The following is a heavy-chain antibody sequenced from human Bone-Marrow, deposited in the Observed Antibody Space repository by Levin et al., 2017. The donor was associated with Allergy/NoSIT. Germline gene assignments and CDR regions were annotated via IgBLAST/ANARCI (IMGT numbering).Heavy chain of an antibody. Sequence: AGGSLRLSCEVSGLTLRSHSVHWVRQAPGKGLEWVAVLSYDGSIEHYGDSVKGRFTISRDYSESTVYLQMNSLRREDTAVYYCAREDRTRLGGDEHFDYWGQGTLVTVSS. V-gene: IGHV3-30-3*01. D-gene: IGHD2-21*02. CDR1: GLTLRSHS. CDR2: LSYDGSIE. CDR3: AREDRTRLGGDEHFDY. J-gene: IGHJ4*02.